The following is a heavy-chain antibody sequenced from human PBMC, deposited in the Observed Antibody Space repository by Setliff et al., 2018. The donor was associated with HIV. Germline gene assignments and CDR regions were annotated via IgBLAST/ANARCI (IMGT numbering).Heavy chain of an antibody. D-gene: IGHD1-1*01. Sequence: ASVKVSCKASGGIFKNLAISWVRQAPGQGLEWMGGVIPSFATANYAQKFQGRITITADELTSTVYMDLNSLKSEDSAVYYCANPHDGGAFDVWGQGTAVTVSS. V-gene: IGHV1-69*13. CDR2: VIPSFATA. CDR1: GGIFKNLA. J-gene: IGHJ3*01. CDR3: ANPHDGGAFDV.